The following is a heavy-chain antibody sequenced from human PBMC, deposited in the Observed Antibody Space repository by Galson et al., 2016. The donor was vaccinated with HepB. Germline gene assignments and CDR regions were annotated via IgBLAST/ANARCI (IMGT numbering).Heavy chain of an antibody. D-gene: IGHD3-10*01. CDR2: IKTDGSRT. V-gene: IGHV3-74*01. CDR3: ARGRRGAISDFFDS. CDR1: GFTFSNSW. J-gene: IGHJ4*02. Sequence: SLRLSCAASGFTFSNSWMYWVRQAPGKGLVWVSRIKTDGSRTGYADSVKGRFTISRANGKKTMYLQMNSLRAEDTALYYCARGRRGAISDFFDSWGQGTLVTVSS.